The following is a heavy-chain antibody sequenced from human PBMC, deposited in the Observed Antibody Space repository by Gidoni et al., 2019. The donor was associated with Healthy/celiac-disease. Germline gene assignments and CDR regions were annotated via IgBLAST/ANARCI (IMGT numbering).Heavy chain of an antibody. CDR2: INPNSGGT. V-gene: IGHV1-2*04. Sequence: QVQLVQSGAEVKKPGASVKVSCKASGYTFTGYYMHWGRQAPGQGLEWMGWINPNSGGTNYAQKFQGWVTMTRDTSISTAYMELSRLRSDDTAVYYCARGGATMVRGVTLSGMDVWGQGTTVTVSS. CDR3: ARGGATMVRGVTLSGMDV. J-gene: IGHJ6*02. CDR1: GYTFTGYY. D-gene: IGHD3-10*01.